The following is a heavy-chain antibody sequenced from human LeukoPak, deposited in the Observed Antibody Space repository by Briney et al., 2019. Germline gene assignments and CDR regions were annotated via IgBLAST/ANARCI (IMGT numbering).Heavy chain of an antibody. J-gene: IGHJ4*02. CDR2: ITYNGGST. V-gene: IGHV3-64D*09. Sequence: PGGSLRLSCPASGFTFSTSAMHWVRQAPGKGLEYVSFITYNGGSTYNADSVKGRFTISRDNSRNTLYLQMSSLRAEDTAVYHCVKDGGMATIFDFWGQGTLVTVSS. D-gene: IGHD5-24*01. CDR1: GFTFSTSA. CDR3: VKDGGMATIFDF.